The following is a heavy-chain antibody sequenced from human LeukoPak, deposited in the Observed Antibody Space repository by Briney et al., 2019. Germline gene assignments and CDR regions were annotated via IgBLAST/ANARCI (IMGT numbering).Heavy chain of an antibody. Sequence: GSLRLSCAASGFTFSSYWMSWVRQAPGKGLEWVANIKQDGSEKYYVDSVKGRFTISRDNAKNSLYLQMNSLRAEDTAVYYCAREMYYYDSSGSTQSDYWGQGTLVTVSS. J-gene: IGHJ4*02. D-gene: IGHD3-22*01. CDR1: GFTFSSYW. CDR3: AREMYYYDSSGSTQSDY. V-gene: IGHV3-7*01. CDR2: IKQDGSEK.